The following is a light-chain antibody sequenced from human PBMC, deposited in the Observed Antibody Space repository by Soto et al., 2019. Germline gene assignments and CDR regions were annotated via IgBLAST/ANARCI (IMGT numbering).Light chain of an antibody. Sequence: DIQMTQSPSTLSGSVGDRVTLTCRASQTISSCLAWYQQKPGKAPKLLIYKASTLKSGVPSRFSGSGSGTELTLTINSLQPDDFANYYCQQYNSFSPGTFGQGTKVDIK. CDR1: QTISSC. CDR3: QQYNSFSPGT. CDR2: KAS. J-gene: IGKJ1*01. V-gene: IGKV1-5*03.